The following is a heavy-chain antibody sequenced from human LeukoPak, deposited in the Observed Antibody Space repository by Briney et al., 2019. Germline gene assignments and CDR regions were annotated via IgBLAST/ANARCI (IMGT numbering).Heavy chain of an antibody. CDR2: IYYSGST. D-gene: IGHD6-19*01. Sequence: PSETLSLTCTVSGGSISSSSYYWGWIRQPPGKGLEWIGSIYYSGSTYYNPSLKSRVTISVDTSKNQFSLKLSSATAADTAVYYCASVDSSGWYYWGQGTLVTVSS. CDR1: GGSISSSSYY. J-gene: IGHJ4*02. V-gene: IGHV4-39*01. CDR3: ASVDSSGWYY.